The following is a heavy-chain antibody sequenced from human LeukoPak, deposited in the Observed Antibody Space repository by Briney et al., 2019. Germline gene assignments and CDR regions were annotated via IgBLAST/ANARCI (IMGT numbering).Heavy chain of an antibody. D-gene: IGHD5-12*01. CDR2: INSDGSST. V-gene: IGHV3-74*01. Sequence: GGSLRLSCAASGFTFSNYWMHWVRQAPGKGLVWVTRINSDGSSTTYADSVKGRFTISRDNAKNTLYLQMDSLRAEDTAIYYCAKIPSATESFDYWGQGTLVTVSS. CDR3: AKIPSATESFDY. CDR1: GFTFSNYW. J-gene: IGHJ4*02.